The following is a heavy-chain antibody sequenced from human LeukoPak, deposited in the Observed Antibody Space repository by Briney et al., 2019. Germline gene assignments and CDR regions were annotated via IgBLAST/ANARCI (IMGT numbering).Heavy chain of an antibody. CDR2: IIPIFGTA. Sequence: SVKVSCKASGGTFSSYAISWVRQAPGQGLEWMGGIIPIFGTANYAQKFQGRVTITADESTSTAYMELSSLRSEDTAVYYCASAGYSSSWSYSFDIWGQGTMVTVSS. J-gene: IGHJ3*02. CDR1: GGTFSSYA. V-gene: IGHV1-69*01. D-gene: IGHD6-13*01. CDR3: ASAGYSSSWSYSFDI.